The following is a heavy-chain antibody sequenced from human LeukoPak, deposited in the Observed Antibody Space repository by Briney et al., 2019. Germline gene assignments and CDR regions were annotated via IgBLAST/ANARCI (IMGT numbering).Heavy chain of an antibody. CDR2: INEDGSEK. D-gene: IGHD2-2*01. Sequence: GGSLRLSCAASGFTFNRYWMSWVRQGPGKGLEWVANINEDGSEKQYVDSVKGRLTISRDNAKNSVSLQMNNLRAGDTAIYYCARDRGPAATDYWGQGTLVTVSS. V-gene: IGHV3-7*01. J-gene: IGHJ4*02. CDR1: GFTFNRYW. CDR3: ARDRGPAATDY.